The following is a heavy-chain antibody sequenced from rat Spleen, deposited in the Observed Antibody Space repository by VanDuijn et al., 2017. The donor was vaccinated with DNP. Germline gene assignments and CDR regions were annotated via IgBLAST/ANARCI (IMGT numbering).Heavy chain of an antibody. CDR3: AREQHYHFDD. CDR1: GFSFRNYY. V-gene: IGHV5-27*01. J-gene: IGHJ2*01. Sequence: EVQLVESGGGLVEPGRSLKLSCVASGFSFRNYYMAWVRQTPTRGLEWVAIISHSDDTTYYPDSVRGRFTISRDNAESSLYLQMGSRKSEDTATYYCAREQHYHFDDWGQGVMVTVSS. D-gene: IGHD1-4*01. CDR2: ISHSDDTT.